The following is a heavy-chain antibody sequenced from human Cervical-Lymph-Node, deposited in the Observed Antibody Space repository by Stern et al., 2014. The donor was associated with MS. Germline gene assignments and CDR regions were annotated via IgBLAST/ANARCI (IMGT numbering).Heavy chain of an antibody. CDR1: GFMFSSYA. V-gene: IGHV3-23*04. Sequence: EVQLVESGGTLVQPGGSLRLSCAASGFMFSSYAMSWVRQAPGKGLEWVSTIDGTGVDTYYADSVKGRFTISRDNSKSTLSLQMNSLRAEDTAVYYCAKRYCTSTSCWRHLDFWGQGTLVTVSS. D-gene: IGHD2-2*01. CDR2: IDGTGVDT. J-gene: IGHJ4*02. CDR3: AKRYCTSTSCWRHLDF.